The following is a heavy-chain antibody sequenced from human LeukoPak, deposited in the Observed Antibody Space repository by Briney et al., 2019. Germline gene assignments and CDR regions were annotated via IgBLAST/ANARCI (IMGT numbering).Heavy chain of an antibody. CDR1: GYTFTRYD. CDR2: MNPNSGNT. D-gene: IGHD4-23*01. V-gene: IGHV1-8*01. J-gene: IGHJ5*02. Sequence: ASVKVSCKASGYTFTRYDMNWVRQATGQGLEWSGWMNPNSGNTGYAQKFQGRVTMTRNTSISTAYMELSSLRSEDTAVYYCARDYGGNSGWFDPWGQGTLVTVSS. CDR3: ARDYGGNSGWFDP.